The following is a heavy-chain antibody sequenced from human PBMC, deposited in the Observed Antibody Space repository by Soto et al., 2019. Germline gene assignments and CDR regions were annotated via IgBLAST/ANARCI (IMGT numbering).Heavy chain of an antibody. V-gene: IGHV4-61*08. D-gene: IGHD3-10*01. CDR1: GGSVSSGGYY. Sequence: SETLSLTCTVSGGSVSSGGYYWSWIRQPPGKGLEWIGYIYYSGSTNYNPSLKSRVTISVDTSKNQFSLTVSSVTAADTAVYYCAPVRQFDKFFSPWGQGTPVTVSS. J-gene: IGHJ5*02. CDR2: IYYSGST. CDR3: APVRQFDKFFSP.